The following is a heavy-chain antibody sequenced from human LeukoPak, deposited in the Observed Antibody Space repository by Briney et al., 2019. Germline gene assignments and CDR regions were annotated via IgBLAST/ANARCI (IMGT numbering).Heavy chain of an antibody. CDR2: INPSGGST. CDR3: ARARPSVTFSSSWYVYFDY. J-gene: IGHJ4*02. D-gene: IGHD6-13*01. CDR1: GYTFTSYY. Sequence: ASVKVSCKASGYTFTSYYMHWVRQAPGQGLEWMGIINPSGGSTSYAQKFQGRVTMTRDMSTSTVYMELSSLRSEDTAVYYCARARPSVTFSSSWYVYFDYWGQGTLVTVSS. V-gene: IGHV1-46*01.